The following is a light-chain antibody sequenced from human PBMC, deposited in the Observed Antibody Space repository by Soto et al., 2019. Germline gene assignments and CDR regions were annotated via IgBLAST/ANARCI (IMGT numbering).Light chain of an antibody. CDR1: SGHSSYA. CDR2: LNSDGSH. CDR3: QTWGTGIHV. V-gene: IGLV4-69*01. Sequence: QLVLTQSPSASASLGASVKLTCTLSSGHSSYAIAWHQQQPEKGPRYLMKLNSDGSHSKGDGIPDRFSGSSSGAERYLIISSLLSEDEADYYCQTWGTGIHVFGTGTKVTVL. J-gene: IGLJ1*01.